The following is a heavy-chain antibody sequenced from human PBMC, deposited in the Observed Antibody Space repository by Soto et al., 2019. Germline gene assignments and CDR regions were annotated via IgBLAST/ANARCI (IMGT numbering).Heavy chain of an antibody. CDR3: AKHPGPTSTTGTHYYYYYMDV. D-gene: IGHD4-4*01. V-gene: IGHV3-23*01. Sequence: GGSLRLSCAASGFTFSSYATSWVRQAPGKGLEWVSAISGSGGSTYYADSVKGRFTISRDNSKNTLYLQMNSLRAEDTAVYYCAKHPGPTSTTGTHYYYYYMDVWGKGTTVTVSS. J-gene: IGHJ6*03. CDR1: GFTFSSYA. CDR2: ISGSGGST.